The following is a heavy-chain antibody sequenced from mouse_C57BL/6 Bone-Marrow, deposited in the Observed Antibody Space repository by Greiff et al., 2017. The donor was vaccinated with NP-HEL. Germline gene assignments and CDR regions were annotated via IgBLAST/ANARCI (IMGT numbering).Heavy chain of an antibody. Sequence: LQESGPELVRPGVSVKISCKGSGYTFTDYAMHWVKQSHAKSLEWIGVISTYYGDASYNQKFKDKATMTVDKSSSTAYMELARLTSEDSAVYYCARSNYYGSSLYYYAMDYWGQGTSVTVSS. CDR1: GYTFTDYA. CDR2: ISTYYGDA. CDR3: ARSNYYGSSLYYYAMDY. J-gene: IGHJ4*01. D-gene: IGHD1-1*01. V-gene: IGHV1-67*01.